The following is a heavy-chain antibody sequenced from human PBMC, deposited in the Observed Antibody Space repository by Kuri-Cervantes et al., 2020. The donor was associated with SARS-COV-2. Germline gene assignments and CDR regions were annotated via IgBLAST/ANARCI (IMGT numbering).Heavy chain of an antibody. CDR1: GFTFSSYD. CDR2: IGTAGDT. Sequence: GGSLRLSCAASGFTFSSYDMHWVRQATGKGLEWVSAIGTAGDTYYPGSVKGRFTISIENAKNSLYLQMNSLRAGDTAVYYCARGYYDSSGYPLGWYFDLWGRGTLVTVSS. CDR3: ARGYYDSSGYPLGWYFDL. J-gene: IGHJ2*01. V-gene: IGHV3-13*04. D-gene: IGHD3-22*01.